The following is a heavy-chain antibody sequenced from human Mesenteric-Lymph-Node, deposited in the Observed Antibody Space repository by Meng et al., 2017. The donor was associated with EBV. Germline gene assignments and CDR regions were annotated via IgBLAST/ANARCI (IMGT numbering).Heavy chain of an antibody. Sequence: QLQESGPVLVKPSGTLSLTWAVSGGSISSPHWWSWARQPPGKGLEWIGEIDHSGRTNYNPPLKSRVTISVDKSKSEFSLKLSSVTAADTAVYYCARAGSSGYSSFDYWGQGILVTVSS. CDR1: GGSISSPHW. CDR3: ARAGSSGYSSFDY. D-gene: IGHD3-22*01. CDR2: IDHSGRT. V-gene: IGHV4-4*02. J-gene: IGHJ4*02.